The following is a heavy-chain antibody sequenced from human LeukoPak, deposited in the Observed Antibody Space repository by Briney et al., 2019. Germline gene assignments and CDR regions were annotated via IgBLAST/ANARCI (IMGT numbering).Heavy chain of an antibody. D-gene: IGHD5-12*01. J-gene: IGHJ4*02. CDR1: GYTFTSYY. CDR2: INPSGGST. Sequence: ASVKVSCKASGYTFTSYYMHWVRQAPGQGLEWMGVINPSGGSTSYAQKFQGRVTMTRDTSTSTVYMELSSLRSEDTAVYYCARDLSGYEDFDYWGQGTLVTVSS. CDR3: ARDLSGYEDFDY. V-gene: IGHV1-46*01.